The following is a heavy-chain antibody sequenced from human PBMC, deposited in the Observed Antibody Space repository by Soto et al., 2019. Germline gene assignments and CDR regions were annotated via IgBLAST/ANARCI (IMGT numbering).Heavy chain of an antibody. D-gene: IGHD3-22*01. CDR1: GFTFSSYS. V-gene: IGHV3-21*01. Sequence: GGSLRLSCAASGFTFSSYSMNWVRQAPGKGLEWISSISSSSSYIYYGDSVKGRFTISRDNAKNSLYLQMNSLRAEDTATYYCARVHYYDSSGFYLWGQGTLVTVSS. J-gene: IGHJ4*02. CDR2: ISSSSSYI. CDR3: ARVHYYDSSGFYL.